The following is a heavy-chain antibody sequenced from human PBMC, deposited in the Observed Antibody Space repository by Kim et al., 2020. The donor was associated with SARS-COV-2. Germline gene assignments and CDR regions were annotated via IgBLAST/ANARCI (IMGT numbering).Heavy chain of an antibody. CDR2: ISFDGTKE. J-gene: IGHJ4*02. V-gene: IGHV3-30*03. Sequence: GGSLRLSCAVFGYTFSSHDMHWVRQAPGKGLEWVAFISFDGTKENYADSVKGRFTISRDNSKNTLYLQMHSLRPEDTALYYCAIGQGGYGILTGHDYWSQGTLATVSS. D-gene: IGHD3-9*01. CDR1: GYTFSSHD. CDR3: AIGQGGYGILTGHDY.